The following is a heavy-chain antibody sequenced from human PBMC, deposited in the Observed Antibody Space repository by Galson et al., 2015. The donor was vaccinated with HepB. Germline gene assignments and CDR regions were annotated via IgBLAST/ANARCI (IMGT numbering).Heavy chain of an antibody. D-gene: IGHD4-17*01. Sequence: SLRLSCAASGFTFSSYAMHWVRQAPGKGLEWVAVISYDGSNKYYADSVKGRFTISRDNSKNTLYLQMNSLRAEDTAVYYCARDPPYGDYTDNGGFDYWGQGTLVTVSS. CDR2: ISYDGSNK. J-gene: IGHJ4*02. CDR1: GFTFSSYA. CDR3: ARDPPYGDYTDNGGFDY. V-gene: IGHV3-30-3*01.